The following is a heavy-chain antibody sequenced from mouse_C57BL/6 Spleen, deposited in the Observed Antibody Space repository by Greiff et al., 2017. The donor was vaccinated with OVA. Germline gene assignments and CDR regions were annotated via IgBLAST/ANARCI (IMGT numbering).Heavy chain of an antibody. CDR3: ARSVYDGYFDWYFDV. Sequence: VQLQQSGPELVKPGASVKISCKASGFSFTGYYMNWVKQSPEKSLEWIGEINPSTGGTTYNQKFKAKATLTVDKSSSTAYLQLKSLTSEDSAVYYGARSVYDGYFDWYFDVWGTGTTVTVSS. J-gene: IGHJ1*03. CDR1: GFSFTGYY. D-gene: IGHD2-3*01. CDR2: INPSTGGT. V-gene: IGHV1-42*01.